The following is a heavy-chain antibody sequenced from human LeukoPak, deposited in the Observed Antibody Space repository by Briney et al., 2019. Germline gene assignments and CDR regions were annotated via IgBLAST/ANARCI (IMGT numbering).Heavy chain of an antibody. Sequence: GVSLRLSCAASGFTFSSYAMHWVRQAPGKGVEWVAVISYDGSNKYYADSVKGRFTISRDNSKNTLYLQMNSLRAEDTAVYYCARDQDSGYYSFSSFSDYWGQGTLVTVSS. D-gene: IGHD5-12*01. V-gene: IGHV3-30*04. CDR3: ARDQDSGYYSFSSFSDY. CDR2: ISYDGSNK. J-gene: IGHJ4*02. CDR1: GFTFSSYA.